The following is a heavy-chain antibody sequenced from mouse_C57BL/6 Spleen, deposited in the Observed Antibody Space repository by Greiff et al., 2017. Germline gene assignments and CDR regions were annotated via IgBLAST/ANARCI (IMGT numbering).Heavy chain of an antibody. CDR2: ISSGGDYI. D-gene: IGHD2-4*01. CDR3: TRGYDYDDVFAY. J-gene: IGHJ3*01. CDR1: GFTFSSYA. V-gene: IGHV5-9-1*02. Sequence: EVQVVESGEGLVKPGGSLKLSCAASGFTFSSYAMSWVRQTPEKRLEWVAYISSGGDYIYYADTVKGRFTISRDNARNTLYLQMSSLKSEDTAMYYCTRGYDYDDVFAYWGQGTLVTVSA.